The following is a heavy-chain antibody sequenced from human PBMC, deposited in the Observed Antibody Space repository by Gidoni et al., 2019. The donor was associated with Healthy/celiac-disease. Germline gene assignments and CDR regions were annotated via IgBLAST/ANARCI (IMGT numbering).Heavy chain of an antibody. V-gene: IGHV3-48*03. CDR1: GFTFSSYE. CDR2: ISSSGSTI. J-gene: IGHJ4*02. Sequence: EVQLVESGGGLVQPGGSLRHSCAASGFTFSSYEMNWVRQAPGKGLEWVSYISSSGSTIYYADSVKGRFTISRDNAKNSLYLQMNSLRAEDTAVYYCARADYSNYGYYFDYWGQGTLVTVSS. CDR3: ARADYSNYGYYFDY. D-gene: IGHD4-4*01.